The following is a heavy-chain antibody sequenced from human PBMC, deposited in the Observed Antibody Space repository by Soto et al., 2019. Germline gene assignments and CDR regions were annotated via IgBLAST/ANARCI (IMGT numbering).Heavy chain of an antibody. CDR1: GFTFSNAW. V-gene: IGHV3-15*07. D-gene: IGHD5-18*01. CDR2: IKSKTDGGTT. Sequence: EVQLVESGGGLVKPGGSLRLSCAASGFTFSNAWMNWVRQAPGKGLEWVGRIKSKTDGGTTDYAAPVKGRFTISRVDSNNTLYLQIDSLKTDDAAVYYCTTDGGYSYGYVFDYWGQGTLVKVYS. CDR3: TTDGGYSYGYVFDY. J-gene: IGHJ4*02.